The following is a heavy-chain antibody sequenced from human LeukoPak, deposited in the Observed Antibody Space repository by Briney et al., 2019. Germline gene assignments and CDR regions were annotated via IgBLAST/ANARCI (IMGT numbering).Heavy chain of an antibody. J-gene: IGHJ4*02. CDR2: IYTSGST. CDR3: ASELATITLAY. V-gene: IGHV4-61*02. CDR1: GGSISSGSYY. D-gene: IGHD5-24*01. Sequence: SETLSLTCTVSGGSISSGSYYWSWIRQPAGKGLEWIGRIYTSGSTNYNPSLKSRVTISVDTSKNQFSLKLSSVTAADTAVYYCASELATITLAYWGQGTLVTVSS.